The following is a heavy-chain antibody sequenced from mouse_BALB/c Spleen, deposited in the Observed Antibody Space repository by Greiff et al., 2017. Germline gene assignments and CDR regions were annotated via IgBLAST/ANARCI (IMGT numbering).Heavy chain of an antibody. CDR1: GFTFTDYY. CDR2: IRNKANGYTT. Sequence: EVMLVESGGGLVQPGGSLRLSCATSGFTFTDYYMSWVRQPPGKALEWLGFIRNKANGYTTEYSASVKGRFTISRDNSQSILYLQMNTLRAEDSATYYCARDGYGSRFAYWGQGTLVAVSA. V-gene: IGHV7-3*02. D-gene: IGHD1-1*01. CDR3: ARDGYGSRFAY. J-gene: IGHJ3*01.